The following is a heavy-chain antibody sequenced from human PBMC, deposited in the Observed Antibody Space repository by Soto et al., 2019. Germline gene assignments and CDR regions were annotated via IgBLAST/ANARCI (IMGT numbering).Heavy chain of an antibody. J-gene: IGHJ4*02. CDR1: GDAFKTYS. CDR2: IIPILGKP. Sequence: QVQLVQSGAEVKKPGSSVKVSCKSSGDAFKTYSVSWVRQAPGQGLEWMGGIIPILGKPMYAQKFQDRVSITADESTSTVILEVTSLISEDTAIYYCAWLWGIADHDSWGQGTRVTVSS. D-gene: IGHD3-22*01. V-gene: IGHV1-69*12. CDR3: AWLWGIADHDS.